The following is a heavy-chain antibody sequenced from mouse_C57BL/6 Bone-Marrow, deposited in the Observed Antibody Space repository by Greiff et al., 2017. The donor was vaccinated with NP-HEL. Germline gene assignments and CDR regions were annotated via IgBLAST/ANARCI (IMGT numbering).Heavy chain of an antibody. Sequence: EVKLVESGGGLVKPGGSLKLSCAASGFTFSSYTMSWVRQTPEKRLEWVATISGGGGNTYYPDSVKGRFTISRDNAKNTLYLQMSSLRSEDTALYYCARRIFPPCDHWGQDTTHTVPS. CDR1: GFTFSSYT. CDR2: ISGGGGNT. CDR3: ARRIFPPCDH. V-gene: IGHV5-9*01. J-gene: IGHJ2*01.